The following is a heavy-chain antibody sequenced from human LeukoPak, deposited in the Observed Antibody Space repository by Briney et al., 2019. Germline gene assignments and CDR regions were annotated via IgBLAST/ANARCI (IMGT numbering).Heavy chain of an antibody. D-gene: IGHD3-16*01. CDR2: ISYDGSNK. CDR3: AEDEYLVWGYYMDV. V-gene: IGHV3-30*18. J-gene: IGHJ6*03. CDR1: GFTFSRYG. Sequence: PGRSLRLSCAASGFTFSRYGMHWVRQAPGKGLEWVAVISYDGSNKYYADSVKGRFTISRDNSKNTLYLQMNSLRAEDTAMYYCAEDEYLVWGYYMDVWGKGTTVTISS.